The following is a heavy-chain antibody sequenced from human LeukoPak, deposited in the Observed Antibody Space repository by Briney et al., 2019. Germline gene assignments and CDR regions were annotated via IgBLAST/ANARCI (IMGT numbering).Heavy chain of an antibody. D-gene: IGHD3-3*01. Sequence: PSETLSLTCTVSGGSISSHYWSWIRQPPGKGLEWIGYIYYSGSTNYNPSLKSRVTISVDTSKNQFSLKLSSVTAADTAVYYCAKVADTIFGWSSTINYMDVWGKGTTVTVSS. CDR1: GGSISSHY. V-gene: IGHV4-59*11. CDR3: AKVADTIFGWSSTINYMDV. J-gene: IGHJ6*03. CDR2: IYYSGST.